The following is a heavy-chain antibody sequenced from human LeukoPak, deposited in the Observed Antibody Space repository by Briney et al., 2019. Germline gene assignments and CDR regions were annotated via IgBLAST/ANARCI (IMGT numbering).Heavy chain of an antibody. D-gene: IGHD1-14*01. V-gene: IGHV3-48*01. CDR3: ARLPVSHWFAP. CDR1: GFTFSSYS. CDR2: ISTGSSAI. J-gene: IGHJ5*02. Sequence: PGGSLSLSCAASGFTFSSYSMNWVRQAPGMGLEWVSYISTGSSAIYYADSVKGRFTISRDNAKNSLYLQMNSLGAEDTAVYYCARLPVSHWFAPWGQGTLVTVSS.